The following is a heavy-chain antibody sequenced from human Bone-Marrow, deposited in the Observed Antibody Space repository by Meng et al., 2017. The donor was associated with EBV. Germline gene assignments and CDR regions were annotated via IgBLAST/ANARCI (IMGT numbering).Heavy chain of an antibody. CDR3: ARPMGDSSGWYGGGGH. D-gene: IGHD6-19*01. J-gene: IGHJ4*01. CDR2: ISYDGSNK. CDR1: GFTFSSSA. Sequence: QVQVVESGXGVVQTXRSLRLXXXASGFTFSSSAMHWVRQATGKGLEWVAVISYDGSNKYYADSVKGRFTISRDNSKNTLYLQMNSLRAEDTAVYYCARPMGDSSGWYGGGGHWGHGPLVTVSS. V-gene: IGHV3-30-3*01.